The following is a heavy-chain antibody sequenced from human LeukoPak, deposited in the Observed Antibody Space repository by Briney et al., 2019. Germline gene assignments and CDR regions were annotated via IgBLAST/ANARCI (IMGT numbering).Heavy chain of an antibody. Sequence: ASVKVSCKASGYAFSAYYMHWVRQAPGQGLEWMGWLNPQTGDTHFAQKFQGRVTMTRDTSISTAYMELSRLRSDDTAVYYCARDLDHAFDIWGQGTMVTVSS. V-gene: IGHV1-2*02. CDR1: GYAFSAYY. CDR3: ARDLDHAFDI. D-gene: IGHD1-1*01. J-gene: IGHJ3*02. CDR2: LNPQTGDT.